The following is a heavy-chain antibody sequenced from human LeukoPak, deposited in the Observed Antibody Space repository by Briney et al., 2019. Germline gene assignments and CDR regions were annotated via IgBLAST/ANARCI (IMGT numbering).Heavy chain of an antibody. D-gene: IGHD3-22*01. CDR2: IDPHSGGT. CDR1: GYTFTDYY. V-gene: IGHV1-2*02. Sequence: ASVTVSCKASGYTFTDYYMSWVRQAPGQGLEWMGGIDPHSGGTKYAQKFQGRVTMTMDTSISTAYVELSRLRSDDTAVYYCAREYYDTSGRKYPFDIWGQGTMVTVSS. CDR3: AREYYDTSGRKYPFDI. J-gene: IGHJ3*02.